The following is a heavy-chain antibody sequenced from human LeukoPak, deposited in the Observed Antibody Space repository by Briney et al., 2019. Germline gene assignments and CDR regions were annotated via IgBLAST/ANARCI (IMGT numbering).Heavy chain of an antibody. CDR1: AYTFTGYY. CDR2: ISAYSGNT. CDR3: ARGLGWPGDSSAYHH. J-gene: IGHJ5*02. D-gene: IGHD3-22*01. Sequence: ASVKVSCKTSAYTFTGYYIHWVRQAPGQRLEWMGWISAYSGNTNYAQKLQGRVTMTTDTSTSTVYMELRSLRSDDTAVYYCARGLGWPGDSSAYHHWGQGTLVTVSS. V-gene: IGHV1-18*04.